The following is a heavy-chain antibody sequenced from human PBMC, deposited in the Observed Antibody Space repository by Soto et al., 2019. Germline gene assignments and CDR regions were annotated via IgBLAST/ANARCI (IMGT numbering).Heavy chain of an antibody. CDR2: ISGSGGST. J-gene: IGHJ4*02. CDR3: AKDRGLEYYSSSPGLVDY. V-gene: IGHV3-23*01. Sequence: PGGSLRLSCAASGFTFSSYAMSWVLQAPGKGLEWVSAISGSGGSTYYADSVKGRFTISRDNSKNTLYLQMNSLRAEDTAVSYCAKDRGLEYYSSSPGLVDYWGQGTLVPVSS. CDR1: GFTFSSYA. D-gene: IGHD6-6*01.